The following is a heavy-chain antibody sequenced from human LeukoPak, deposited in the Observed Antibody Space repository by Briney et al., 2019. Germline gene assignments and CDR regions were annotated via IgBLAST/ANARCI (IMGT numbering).Heavy chain of an antibody. CDR1: GGSFSGYY. CDR3: ARVGGIAARPHYYYMDV. CDR2: INHSGGT. V-gene: IGHV4-34*01. J-gene: IGHJ6*03. D-gene: IGHD6-6*01. Sequence: NPSETLSLTCAVYGGSFSGYYWSWIRQPPGKGLEWIGEINHSGGTNYNPSLKSRVTISVDTSKNQFSLKLSSVTAADTAVYYCARVGGIAARPHYYYMDVWGKGTTVTVSS.